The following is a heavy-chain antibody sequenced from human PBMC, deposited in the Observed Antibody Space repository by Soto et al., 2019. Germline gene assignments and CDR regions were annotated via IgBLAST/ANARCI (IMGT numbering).Heavy chain of an antibody. Sequence: ASVKVSCKASGYTFTGYYMHWVRQAPGQGLEWMGWINPNSGGTNYAQKFQGRVTMTRDTSISTAYMELSRLRSDDTAVHYCARETAAAGYYYYGMDVWGQGTTVTVSS. CDR3: ARETAAAGYYYYGMDV. CDR2: INPNSGGT. V-gene: IGHV1-2*02. J-gene: IGHJ6*02. D-gene: IGHD6-13*01. CDR1: GYTFTGYY.